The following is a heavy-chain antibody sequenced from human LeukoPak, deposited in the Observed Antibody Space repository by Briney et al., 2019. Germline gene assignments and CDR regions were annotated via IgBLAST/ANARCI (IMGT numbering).Heavy chain of an antibody. CDR3: ARVIFDDFDWLSGWFDP. Sequence: SETLSLTCTVSGGSISSSSYYWGWIRQPPGKGLEWIGSIYYSGSTYYNPSLKSRVTISVDTSKNQFSLKLSSVTAADTAVYYCARVIFDDFDWLSGWFDPWGQGTLVTVSS. V-gene: IGHV4-39*07. CDR2: IYYSGST. CDR1: GGSISSSSYY. D-gene: IGHD3-9*01. J-gene: IGHJ5*02.